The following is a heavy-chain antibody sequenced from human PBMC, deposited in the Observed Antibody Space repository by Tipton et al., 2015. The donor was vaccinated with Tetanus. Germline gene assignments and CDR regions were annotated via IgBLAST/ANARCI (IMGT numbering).Heavy chain of an antibody. Sequence: TLSLTCSVSGGSISNYYWNWIRQPAGKGLEWIGRIYVTGAPNHRPALQSRGTMSIDRAKNQVSLTLTAVTAADAAMYYCAREDVFYHDGSGFYAFDVWGRGTMVAVSS. J-gene: IGHJ3*01. CDR2: IYVTGAP. CDR3: AREDVFYHDGSGFYAFDV. D-gene: IGHD3-22*01. V-gene: IGHV4-4*07. CDR1: GGSISNYY.